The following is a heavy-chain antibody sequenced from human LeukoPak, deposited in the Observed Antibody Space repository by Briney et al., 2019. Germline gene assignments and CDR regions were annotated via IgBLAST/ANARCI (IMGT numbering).Heavy chain of an antibody. Sequence: GGSLRVSCAASGFTFSSSWMTWVRQAPGKGLEWVANINNDGSGTYYVDSVEGRFTISRDNAKNSLFLQMNSLRAEDTAVYYCASKAVTYYYDYWGQGTLVIVSS. V-gene: IGHV3-7*05. CDR2: INNDGSGT. CDR1: GFTFSSSW. J-gene: IGHJ4*02. CDR3: ASKAVTYYYDY. D-gene: IGHD4-17*01.